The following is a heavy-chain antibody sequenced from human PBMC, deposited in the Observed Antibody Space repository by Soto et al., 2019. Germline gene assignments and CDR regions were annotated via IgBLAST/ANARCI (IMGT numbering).Heavy chain of an antibody. CDR1: GYTFTGYY. CDR2: INPNSGGT. J-gene: IGHJ3*02. Sequence: QVPLVQSGAEVKKPGASVKVSCKASGYTFTGYYMHWVRQAPGQGLEWMGWINPNSGGTNYAQKFQGWVTMTRDTSISTAYMELSRLRSDDTAVYYCARPLNDYALSAFDIWGQGTMVTVSS. D-gene: IGHD4-17*01. V-gene: IGHV1-2*04. CDR3: ARPLNDYALSAFDI.